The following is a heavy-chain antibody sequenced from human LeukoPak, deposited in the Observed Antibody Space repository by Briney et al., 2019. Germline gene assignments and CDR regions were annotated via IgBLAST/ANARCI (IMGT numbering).Heavy chain of an antibody. D-gene: IGHD3-3*01. J-gene: IGHJ4*02. CDR1: GFTFSSYG. V-gene: IGHV3-33*01. Sequence: HPGRSLRLSCVASGFTFSSYGMHWVRQAPGKGLEWVAVIWYDGSKKLYADSVEGRFTISRDDSKNTLYLQMNSLRAEDTAVYYCAREASGYYRDFWGQGTLVTVSS. CDR3: AREASGYYRDF. CDR2: IWYDGSKK.